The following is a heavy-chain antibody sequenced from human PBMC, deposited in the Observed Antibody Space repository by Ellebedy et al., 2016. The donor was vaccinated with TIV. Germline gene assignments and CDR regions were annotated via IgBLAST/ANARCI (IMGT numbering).Heavy chain of an antibody. J-gene: IGHJ5*02. CDR2: IKYDGSEH. CDR1: GFTFGSYW. D-gene: IGHD2-21*01. V-gene: IGHV3-7*03. Sequence: PGGSLRLSCVASGFTFGSYWMSWVRQAPGKGLEWVANIKYDGSEHYYVDSVKGRFTISRDNARSSVYLQMNSLRAEDTAVYYCARGGLSCDPWGQGTLVTVSS. CDR3: ARGGLSCDP.